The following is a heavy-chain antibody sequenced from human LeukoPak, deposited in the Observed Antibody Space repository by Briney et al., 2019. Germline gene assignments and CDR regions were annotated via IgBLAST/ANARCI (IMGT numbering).Heavy chain of an antibody. D-gene: IGHD6-13*01. J-gene: IGHJ4*02. CDR2: IWYDGSNK. CDR3: AKEGSSWSSSDFDY. CDR1: GFTFSSYG. V-gene: IGHV3-33*06. Sequence: GGSLSLSCAASGFTFSSYGMHWVRQAPGKGLEWVAVIWYDGSNKYYADSVKGRFTISRDNSKNTLYLQMNSLRAEDTAVYYCAKEGSSWSSSDFDYWGQGTLVTVSS.